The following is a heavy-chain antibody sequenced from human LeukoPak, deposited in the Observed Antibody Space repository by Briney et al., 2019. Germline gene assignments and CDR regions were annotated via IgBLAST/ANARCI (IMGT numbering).Heavy chain of an antibody. V-gene: IGHV1-69*06. CDR2: IIPIFGTA. J-gene: IGHJ6*03. CDR3: ARGADWQLLEYYYYYMDV. D-gene: IGHD6-6*01. CDR1: GGTFSSYA. Sequence: ASVTVSCKASGGTFSSYAISWVRQAPGQGLEWMGGIIPIFGTANYAQKFQGRVTITADKSTNTGYMELSSLRSEDTAVYYCARGADWQLLEYYYYYMDVWGKGTTVTVSS.